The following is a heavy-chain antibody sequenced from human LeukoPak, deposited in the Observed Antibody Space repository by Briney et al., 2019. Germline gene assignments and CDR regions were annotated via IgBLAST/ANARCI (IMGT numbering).Heavy chain of an antibody. CDR2: INPNSGGT. Sequence: ASVKVSCKASGYTFTGYYMHWVRQAPGQGLEWMGWINPNSGGTNYAQKFQGRVTMTRDTSISTAYMELSRLRSDDTAVYYCARDDPYYYDSSGSVLNWGQGTLVTVSS. D-gene: IGHD3-22*01. V-gene: IGHV1-2*02. J-gene: IGHJ4*02. CDR3: ARDDPYYYDSSGSVLN. CDR1: GYTFTGYY.